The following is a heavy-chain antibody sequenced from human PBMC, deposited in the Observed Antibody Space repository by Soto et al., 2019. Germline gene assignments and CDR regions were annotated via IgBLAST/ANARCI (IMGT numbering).Heavy chain of an antibody. CDR2: IYWDDDK. J-gene: IGHJ4*02. D-gene: IGHD3-22*01. CDR3: AHSHTMISFVDY. Sequence: GLDLEWLALIYWDDDKRYSPSLKSRLTITKDTSKNQVVLTMTNMDPVDTATYYCAHSHTMISFVDYWGQGTLVTVSS. V-gene: IGHV2-5*02.